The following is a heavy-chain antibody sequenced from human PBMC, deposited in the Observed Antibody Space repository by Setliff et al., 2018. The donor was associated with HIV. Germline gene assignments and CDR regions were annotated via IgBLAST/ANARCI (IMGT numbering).Heavy chain of an antibody. CDR1: GFIFGDYS. V-gene: IGHV3-NL1*01. CDR3: AKNLYRSGWSPLDY. Sequence: GGSLRLSCAASGFIFGDYSMHWVRQTPGKRLEWISYISGSGKRVFYADSVRGRFTISRDNSKNTLYLQMNSLRAEDTAVYYCAKNLYRSGWSPLDYWGQGTLVTVSS. CDR2: ISGSGKRV. J-gene: IGHJ4*02. D-gene: IGHD6-13*01.